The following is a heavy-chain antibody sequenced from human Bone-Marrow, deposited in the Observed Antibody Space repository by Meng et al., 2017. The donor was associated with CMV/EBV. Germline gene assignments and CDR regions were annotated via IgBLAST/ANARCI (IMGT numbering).Heavy chain of an antibody. J-gene: IGHJ4*02. CDR3: ARGHGDYFDY. V-gene: IGHV1-18*01. CDR1: VYTFTSYG. CDR2: ISAYNGNT. Sequence: VQRWLYGAEVLTVGASVKVSSKASVYTFTSYGTSWVRPDPGQGLEWMGWISAYNGNTNYAQKLQGRVTMTTDTSTSSAYMEQWGLRSDDTAVYYCARGHGDYFDYWGQGTLVTVSS. D-gene: IGHD4-17*01.